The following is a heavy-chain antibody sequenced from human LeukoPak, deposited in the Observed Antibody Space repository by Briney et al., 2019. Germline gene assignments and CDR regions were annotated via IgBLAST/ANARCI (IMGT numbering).Heavy chain of an antibody. Sequence: GGSLRLSCAASGFTFSNYAMSWVRQAPGKGLEWVSSIGGSDGRTYYAESVQGRFTISRDNSKKMFYLQMNSLRVEDTAVYFCADPPNADYWGQGTLVTVSS. D-gene: IGHD4/OR15-4a*01. CDR2: IGGSDGRT. V-gene: IGHV3-23*01. CDR3: ADPPNADY. CDR1: GFTFSNYA. J-gene: IGHJ4*02.